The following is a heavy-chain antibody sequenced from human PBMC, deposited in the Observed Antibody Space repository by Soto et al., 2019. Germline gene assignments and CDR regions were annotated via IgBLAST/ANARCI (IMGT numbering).Heavy chain of an antibody. Sequence: EVQLLESGGSVVRPGGSLRLSCAASGFNFDDYGMSWVRQSPGKGLEWFSGINWNGGSTGYADSVKGRFTISRDNAKNSLYLQMNSLRAEDAALYYCARDPDIMITFGGVIPGYFDYWGQGTLVTVSS. J-gene: IGHJ4*02. D-gene: IGHD3-16*02. CDR2: INWNGGST. CDR1: GFNFDDYG. V-gene: IGHV3-20*04. CDR3: ARDPDIMITFGGVIPGYFDY.